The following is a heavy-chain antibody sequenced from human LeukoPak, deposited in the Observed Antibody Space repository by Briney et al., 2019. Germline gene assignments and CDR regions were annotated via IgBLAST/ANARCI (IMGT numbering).Heavy chain of an antibody. Sequence: ASVKVSCKASGYTFTSCAMHWVRQAPGQRLEWMGWINAGNGNTKYSQEFQGRVTITRDTSASTAYMELSSLRSEDMAVYYCARPATPLEYSSSWFDYWGQGTLVTVSS. CDR2: INAGNGNT. D-gene: IGHD6-6*01. J-gene: IGHJ4*02. V-gene: IGHV1-3*03. CDR1: GYTFTSCA. CDR3: ARPATPLEYSSSWFDY.